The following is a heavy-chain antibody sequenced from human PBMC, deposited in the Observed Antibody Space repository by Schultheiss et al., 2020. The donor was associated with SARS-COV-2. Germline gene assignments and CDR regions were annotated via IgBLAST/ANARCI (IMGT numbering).Heavy chain of an antibody. D-gene: IGHD6-13*01. CDR1: GGSISSGDYY. CDR3: ARVYVAAAGNWFDP. Sequence: SETLSLTCTVSGGSISSGDYYWSWIRQPPGKGMEWIGYIYYSGSTYYNPSLKSRVTISVDTSKNQFSLKLSSVTAADTAVYYCARVYVAAAGNWFDPWGQGTLVTVSS. CDR2: IYYSGST. J-gene: IGHJ5*02. V-gene: IGHV4-30-4*01.